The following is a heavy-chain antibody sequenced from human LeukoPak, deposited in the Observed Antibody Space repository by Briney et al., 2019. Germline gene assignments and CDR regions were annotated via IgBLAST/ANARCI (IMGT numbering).Heavy chain of an antibody. CDR3: AKAGGYNYGYFDY. D-gene: IGHD5-18*01. J-gene: IGHJ4*02. Sequence: GGSLRLSCAASGFTFSSYAMSWVRQAPGKGLEWVSAISGSGGSTYYADSVKGRFTISRDSSKNNLYLQMNSLRAEDTAVYFCAKAGGYNYGYFDYWGQGTLVTVSS. CDR1: GFTFSSYA. CDR2: ISGSGGST. V-gene: IGHV3-23*01.